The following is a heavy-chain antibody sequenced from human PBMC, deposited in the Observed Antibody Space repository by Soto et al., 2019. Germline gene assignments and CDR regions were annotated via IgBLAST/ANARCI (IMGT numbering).Heavy chain of an antibody. J-gene: IGHJ4*02. CDR1: GFTFSSYA. Sequence: PGGSLRLSCAASGFTFSSYAMSWVRQAPGKGLEWVSAISGSGGSTYYADSVQGRFTISRDNSKNTLYLQMNRLRAEDTAVYYFAKVDTAMVWGNWDYWGQGTLVTVSS. CDR2: ISGSGGST. V-gene: IGHV3-23*01. D-gene: IGHD5-18*01. CDR3: AKVDTAMVWGNWDY.